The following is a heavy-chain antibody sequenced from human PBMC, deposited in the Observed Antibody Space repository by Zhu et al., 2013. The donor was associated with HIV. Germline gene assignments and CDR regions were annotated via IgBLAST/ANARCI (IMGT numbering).Heavy chain of an antibody. V-gene: IGHV4-31*03. CDR2: IYYSGST. J-gene: IGHJ4*02. Sequence: QVQLQDRGPGLVKPSQTPVPHLHCLWWLHQQWWLLLELDPPAPRKGLEWIGYIYYSGSTYYNPSLKSRVTISVDTSKNQFSVKLSSVTAADTAVYYCARVPKTNNPDYWGQGTLVTVSS. D-gene: IGHD2-8*01. CDR3: ARVPKTNNPDY. CDR1: WLHQQWWLL.